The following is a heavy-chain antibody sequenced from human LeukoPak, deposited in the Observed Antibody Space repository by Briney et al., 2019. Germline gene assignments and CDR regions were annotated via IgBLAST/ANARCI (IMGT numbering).Heavy chain of an antibody. D-gene: IGHD6-19*01. CDR2: ISWNSGNI. V-gene: IGHV3-9*01. Sequence: PGGSLRLSCAASGFTFDDYAMHWVRQAPGKGLEWVSGISWNSGNIGYADSVKGRFTISRDNAKNSLYLQMNSLRAEDTALYYCAKDLIGWYLGDYYGMDVWGQGTTVTVSS. CDR1: GFTFDDYA. J-gene: IGHJ6*02. CDR3: AKDLIGWYLGDYYGMDV.